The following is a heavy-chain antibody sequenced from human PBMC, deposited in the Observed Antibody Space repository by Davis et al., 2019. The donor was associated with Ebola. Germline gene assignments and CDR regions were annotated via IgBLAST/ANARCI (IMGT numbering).Heavy chain of an antibody. CDR2: ISGSGGSP. Sequence: GESLKISCAASGFTFSSYAMSWVRQAPGKGLEWVSAISGSGGSPYYADSVKGRFTISRDNSKNTLYLQMNSLRAEDTAVYYCAKGDDILTGYLYYYYGMDVWGQGTTVTVSS. D-gene: IGHD3-9*01. CDR3: AKGDDILTGYLYYYYGMDV. V-gene: IGHV3-23*01. J-gene: IGHJ6*02. CDR1: GFTFSSYA.